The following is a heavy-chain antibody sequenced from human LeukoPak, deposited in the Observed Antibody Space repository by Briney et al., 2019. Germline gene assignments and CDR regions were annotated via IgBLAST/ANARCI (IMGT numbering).Heavy chain of an antibody. Sequence: PGRSLRLSCAASGFTFSSYAMHWVRQAPGKGLEWVSSISSSSSSYIYYADSVKGRFTISRDNAKNSLYLQMNSLRAEDTAVYYCARDGPHPSGSYRWDPFPFDYWGQGTLVTVSS. V-gene: IGHV3-21*01. J-gene: IGHJ4*02. CDR3: ARDGPHPSGSYRWDPFPFDY. CDR2: ISSSSSSYI. D-gene: IGHD1-26*01. CDR1: GFTFSSYA.